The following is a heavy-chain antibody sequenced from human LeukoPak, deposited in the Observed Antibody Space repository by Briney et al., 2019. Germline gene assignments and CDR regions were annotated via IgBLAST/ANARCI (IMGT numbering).Heavy chain of an antibody. CDR1: GFTFSSCA. CDR2: ISESGDAT. V-gene: IGHV3-23*01. CDR3: AKDRDY. Sequence: PGGSPRLSCAASGFTFSSCAMRWVRQAPGKGLEWVSAISESGDATYYADSVRGRFTISRDNSKNTLYLQMNRLRVDDTAIYYCAKDRDYWGQGTLVTVSS. J-gene: IGHJ4*02.